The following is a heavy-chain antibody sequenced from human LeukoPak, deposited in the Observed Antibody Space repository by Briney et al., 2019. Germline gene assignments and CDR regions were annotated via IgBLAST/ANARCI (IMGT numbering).Heavy chain of an antibody. CDR2: IDPSSSST. CDR1: GYTFSSYY. Sequence: ASVKVSCTASGYTFSSYYMHWVRQAPGQGLEWMGLIDPSSSSTSYAQKFQGRVTMTRDVSTSTVYMELSSLRAEDTAVYYCAKDLPGPIVVEAASNYWGQGTLVTVSS. D-gene: IGHD2-15*01. CDR3: AKDLPGPIVVEAASNY. J-gene: IGHJ4*02. V-gene: IGHV1-46*01.